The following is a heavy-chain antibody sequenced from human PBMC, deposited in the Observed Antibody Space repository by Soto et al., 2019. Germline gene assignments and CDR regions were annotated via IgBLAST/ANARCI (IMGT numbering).Heavy chain of an antibody. Sequence: QLQLQESGPGLVKPLETLSLICTVSGGSISSRNYYWGWIRQPPGKGLEWIGSIYYNGFTYYNPSLKSRVTVSVDTSKNQFSLRLNSVTAADPAGYYCARQADFWSGGGGFDPWGQGTRVTVSS. V-gene: IGHV4-39*01. CDR1: GGSISSRNYY. CDR3: ARQADFWSGGGGFDP. CDR2: IYYNGFT. D-gene: IGHD3-3*01. J-gene: IGHJ5*02.